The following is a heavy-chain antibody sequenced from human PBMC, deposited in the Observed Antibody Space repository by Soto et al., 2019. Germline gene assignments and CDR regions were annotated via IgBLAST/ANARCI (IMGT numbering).Heavy chain of an antibody. CDR3: ARTADYGGR. Sequence: QLQESGPGLVKPSETLSLTCTVSGGSISNNDYYWNWIRQPPGKGLEWIGYIFHSGSTYYNPSLKNRVSISVDTSKNQFSLKLTSVTPTDTAVYYCARTADYGGRWGQGTLVTVSS. V-gene: IGHV4-30-4*01. CDR2: IFHSGST. CDR1: GGSISNNDYY. J-gene: IGHJ4*02. D-gene: IGHD4-17*01.